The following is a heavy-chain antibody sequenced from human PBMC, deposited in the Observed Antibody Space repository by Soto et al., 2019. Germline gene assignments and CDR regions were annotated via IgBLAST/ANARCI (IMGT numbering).Heavy chain of an antibody. CDR2: VNAGNGNT. V-gene: IGHV1-3*01. CDR1: GDTFTNVA. CDR3: ARDAHSFGYSSGWYNYYYYYMDV. J-gene: IGHJ6*03. D-gene: IGHD6-19*01. Sequence: APMEGSFKASGDTFTNVAIHWVGQAPGQKLEWMGWVNAGNGNTKYSQKFQGRVTITRDTSASTAYMELSSLRSEDTAVYYCARDAHSFGYSSGWYNYYYYYMDVWGKGTTVTVSS.